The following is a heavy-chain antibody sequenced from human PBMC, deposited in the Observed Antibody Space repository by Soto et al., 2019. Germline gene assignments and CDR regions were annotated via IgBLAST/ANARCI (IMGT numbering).Heavy chain of an antibody. Sequence: SETLSLTCTVSGGSISSYYWSWIRQPPGKGLEWIGYIYYSGSTNYNPSLKSRVTISVDTSKNQFSLKLSSVTAADTAVYYCARVSKDRDCSSTSGYARFPWRGWFDPWGQGTLVNVSS. V-gene: IGHV4-59*01. CDR2: IYYSGST. CDR3: ARVSKDRDCSSTSGYARFPWRGWFDP. D-gene: IGHD2-2*01. CDR1: GGSISSYY. J-gene: IGHJ5*02.